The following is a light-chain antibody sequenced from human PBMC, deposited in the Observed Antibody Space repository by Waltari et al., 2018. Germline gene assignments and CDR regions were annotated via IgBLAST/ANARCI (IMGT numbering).Light chain of an antibody. V-gene: IGKV4-1*01. CDR3: QQYYSTPWT. CDR2: WAS. Sequence: DIVMTQSPDSLAVSLGERVTIHCKSSQSLLYSSNNKNYLAWYQQKPGQAPKLLIYWASTRESGVPNRFSGSGSGTDFTLTISGLQAEDVAVYYCQQYYSTPWTFGQGTKVEIK. J-gene: IGKJ1*01. CDR1: QSLLYSSNNKNY.